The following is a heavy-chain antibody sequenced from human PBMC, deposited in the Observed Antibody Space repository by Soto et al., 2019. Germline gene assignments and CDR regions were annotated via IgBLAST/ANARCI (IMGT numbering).Heavy chain of an antibody. CDR2: ISYDGSNK. CDR3: AKDTYSDTAMVGHPMYFQH. CDR1: GFTFSSYG. D-gene: IGHD5-18*01. V-gene: IGHV3-30*18. Sequence: PGGSLRLSCAASGFTFSSYGMHWVRQAPGKGLEWVAVISYDGSNKYYADSVKGRFTISRDNSKNTLYLQMNSLRAEDTAVYYCAKDTYSDTAMVGHPMYFQHWGQGTLVTVSS. J-gene: IGHJ1*01.